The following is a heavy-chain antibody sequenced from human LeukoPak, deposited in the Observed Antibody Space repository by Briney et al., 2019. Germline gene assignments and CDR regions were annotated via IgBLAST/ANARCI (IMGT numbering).Heavy chain of an antibody. CDR2: MNPNSGNT. D-gene: IGHD6-13*01. V-gene: IGHV1-8*03. J-gene: IGHJ6*03. CDR1: GYTFTSYD. Sequence: GASVKVSCKASGYTFTSYDINWVRQATGQGLEWMGWMNPNSGNTGYAQKFQGRVTITRNTSISTAYMELSSLRSEDTAVYYCARDSPSSNTYYYYMDVWGKGTTVTVSS. CDR3: ARDSPSSNTYYYYMDV.